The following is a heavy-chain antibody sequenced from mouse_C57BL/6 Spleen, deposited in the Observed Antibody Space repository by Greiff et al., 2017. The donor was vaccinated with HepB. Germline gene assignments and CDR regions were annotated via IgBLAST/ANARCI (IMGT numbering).Heavy chain of an antibody. V-gene: IGHV1-72*01. D-gene: IGHD1-1*01. Sequence: QVQLQQPGAELVKPGASVKLSCKASGYTFTSYWMHWVKQRPGRGLEWIGRIDPNSGGTKYNEKFKSKATLTVDKPSSTAYMQLSSLTSEDSAVYYWARGGSITTVVASYYAMDYWGQGTSVTVSS. CDR1: GYTFTSYW. CDR2: IDPNSGGT. J-gene: IGHJ4*01. CDR3: ARGGSITTVVASYYAMDY.